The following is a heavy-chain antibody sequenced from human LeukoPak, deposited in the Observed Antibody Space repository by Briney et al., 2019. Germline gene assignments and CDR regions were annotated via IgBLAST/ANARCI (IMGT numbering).Heavy chain of an antibody. Sequence: PSETLSLTCAVYGGSFSGYYWSWIRQPPGKGLERIGEINHSGSTNYNPSLKSRVTISVDTSKNQFSLKLSSVTAADTAVYYCARTQLWLNWFDPWGQGTLVTVSS. CDR3: ARTQLWLNWFDP. D-gene: IGHD5-18*01. CDR1: GGSFSGYY. CDR2: INHSGST. V-gene: IGHV4-34*01. J-gene: IGHJ5*02.